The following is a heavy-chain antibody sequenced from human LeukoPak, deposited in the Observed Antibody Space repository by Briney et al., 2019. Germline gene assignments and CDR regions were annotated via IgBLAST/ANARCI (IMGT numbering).Heavy chain of an antibody. Sequence: GESLKISCKGSGYGFTTYWIGWVRPMPGKGLGWMGIIYPGDSDTRYSPSFQGQVTISADKSISTAYLQWSSLKASDTAMYYCARLVTTVTTYYFDYWGQGTLVTVSS. CDR3: ARLVTTVTTYYFDY. J-gene: IGHJ4*02. V-gene: IGHV5-51*01. CDR1: GYGFTTYW. D-gene: IGHD4-17*01. CDR2: IYPGDSDT.